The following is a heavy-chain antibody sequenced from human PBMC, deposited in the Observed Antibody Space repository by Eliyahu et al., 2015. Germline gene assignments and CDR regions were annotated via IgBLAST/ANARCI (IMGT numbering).Heavy chain of an antibody. D-gene: IGHD2-8*02. Sequence: QLVESGGGLIQPGGSLRLSCAASGFTVSSDYMVWVRQAPGKGLQWVSVLYSDGSAYYADPVKGRFSISRDNSKDILYLQMNSLRAEDTAFYYCARALYTRGRDYWGQGTLVTVSS. CDR2: LYSDGSA. J-gene: IGHJ4*02. CDR1: GFTVSSDY. CDR3: ARALYTRGRDY. V-gene: IGHV3-53*01.